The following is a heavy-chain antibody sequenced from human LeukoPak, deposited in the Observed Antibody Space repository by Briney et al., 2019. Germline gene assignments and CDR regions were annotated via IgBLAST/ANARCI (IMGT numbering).Heavy chain of an antibody. CDR3: VRDYGGNHHIDY. Sequence: PGGSLRLSCAASGFTVSSNHMSWVRQAPGKVLEWISIVYSGGTTYYADSVKGRFTISRDNSRNTLYLQMNSLRAEDTAVYYCVRDYGGNHHIDYWGQGTLVTVSS. V-gene: IGHV3-66*01. CDR1: GFTVSSNH. J-gene: IGHJ4*02. CDR2: VYSGGTT. D-gene: IGHD4-23*01.